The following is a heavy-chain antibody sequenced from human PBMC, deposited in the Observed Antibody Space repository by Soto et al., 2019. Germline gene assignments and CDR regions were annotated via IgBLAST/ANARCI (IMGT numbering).Heavy chain of an antibody. CDR1: GYTFTGYY. D-gene: IGHD3-22*01. V-gene: IGHV1-2*04. CDR3: ARATPTYYYDSSGYAVGYFDL. Sequence: ASVKVSCKASGYTFTGYYMHWVRQAPGQGLEWMGWINPNSGGTNYAQKFQGWVTMTRDTSISTAYMELSRLRSDDTAVYYCARATPTYYYDSSGYAVGYFDLWGRGTLVTVSS. CDR2: INPNSGGT. J-gene: IGHJ2*01.